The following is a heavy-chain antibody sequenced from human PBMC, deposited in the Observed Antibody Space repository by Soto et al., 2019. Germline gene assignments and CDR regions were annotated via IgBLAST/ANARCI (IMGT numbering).Heavy chain of an antibody. J-gene: IGHJ5*02. CDR3: ARWWSGSRQGFDP. V-gene: IGHV4-31*03. Sequence: PSETLSLTCTVSGGSISSGGYYWSWIRQHPGKGLEWIGYIYYSGSTYYNPSLKSRVTISVDTSKNQFSLKLSSVTAADTAVYXCARWWSGSRQGFDPWGQGTLVTVSS. D-gene: IGHD3-3*01. CDR2: IYYSGST. CDR1: GGSISSGGYY.